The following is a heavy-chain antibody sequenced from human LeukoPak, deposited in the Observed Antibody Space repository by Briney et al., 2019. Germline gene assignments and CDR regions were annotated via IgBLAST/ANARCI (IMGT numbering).Heavy chain of an antibody. D-gene: IGHD3-3*01. CDR1: GFTFSNYG. J-gene: IGHJ4*02. CDR3: AVCITIFGVVISPFDY. V-gene: IGHV3-23*01. Sequence: GGSLRLSCSASGFTFSNYGMSWVRQAPGKGLEWVSGIHGSSGSTYYADSVKGRFTISRGNAKNSLYLQMNSLRAEDTAVYYCAVCITIFGVVISPFDYWGQGTLVTVSS. CDR2: IHGSSGST.